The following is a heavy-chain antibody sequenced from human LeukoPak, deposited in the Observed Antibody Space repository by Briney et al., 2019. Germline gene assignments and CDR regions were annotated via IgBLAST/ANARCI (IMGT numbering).Heavy chain of an antibody. CDR1: GYRFTDYW. Sequence: GESLKISCKGSGYRFTDYWIAWVRQMPGKGLEWMGIIYPGDSDTRYSPSFQGQVTISADKSISTAYLQWSSLKASDTAMYYCARRARYSTYSSSWLRGPPNYYYYYMDVWGKGTTVTVSS. D-gene: IGHD6-13*01. J-gene: IGHJ6*03. CDR3: ARRARYSTYSSSWLRGPPNYYYYYMDV. CDR2: IYPGDSDT. V-gene: IGHV5-51*01.